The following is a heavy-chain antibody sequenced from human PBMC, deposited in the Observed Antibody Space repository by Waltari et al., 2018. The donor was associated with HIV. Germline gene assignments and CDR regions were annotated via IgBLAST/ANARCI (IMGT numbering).Heavy chain of an antibody. J-gene: IGHJ2*01. CDR3: AKVREKQLWLRNWDFDL. CDR1: GFTLRSYE. D-gene: IGHD5-18*01. CDR2: ISSSGSSI. Sequence: EVKLVESGGGLVQPGGSVRLSCAASGFTLRSYEMNWVRQAPGKGLEWISYISSSGSSIYYADSVKGRFTISRDNGKKSLYLQMNILRAEDTAVYYCAKVREKQLWLRNWDFDLWGRGTLVTVSS. V-gene: IGHV3-48*03.